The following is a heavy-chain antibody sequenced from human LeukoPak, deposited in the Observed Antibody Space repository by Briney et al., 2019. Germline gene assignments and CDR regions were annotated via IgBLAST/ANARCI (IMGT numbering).Heavy chain of an antibody. Sequence: PGESLRLSCAASGFTFSSYAMSWVRQAPGKGLEWVSYISSGGYTTRYADPVKGRFTISRDNAKNSLYLQMNSLKAEDTAVYYCAREGSSYAPSEPFYFDYWGQGTLVTVSS. J-gene: IGHJ4*02. V-gene: IGHV3-48*03. CDR2: ISSGGYTT. CDR3: AREGSSYAPSEPFYFDY. CDR1: GFTFSSYA. D-gene: IGHD3-10*01.